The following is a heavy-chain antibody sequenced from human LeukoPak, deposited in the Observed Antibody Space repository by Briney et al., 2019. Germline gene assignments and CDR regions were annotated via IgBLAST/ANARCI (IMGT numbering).Heavy chain of an antibody. J-gene: IGHJ4*02. CDR2: IWYDGSNK. Sequence: GGSLRLSCAASGFTFSSYGMHWVRQAPGKGLEWVAVIWYDGSNKYYADSVKGRFTISRDNSRNTLYLQMNSLRAEDTAVYYCARGLSYGALDYWGQGTLVTVSS. CDR1: GFTFSSYG. CDR3: ARGLSYGALDY. D-gene: IGHD4/OR15-4a*01. V-gene: IGHV3-33*01.